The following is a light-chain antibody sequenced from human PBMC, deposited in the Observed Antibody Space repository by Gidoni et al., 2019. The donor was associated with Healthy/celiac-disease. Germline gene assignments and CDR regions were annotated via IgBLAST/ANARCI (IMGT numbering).Light chain of an antibody. Sequence: IVLAPSPSTLSASPGERATLSCRASQCVSSNLAWYQQKPGQAPRLLIYGASTRATGIPARFSGSGSGTDFTLTISSLQSEDFAVYYCQQDNNWPYTFGQGTKLEIK. V-gene: IGKV3-15*01. J-gene: IGKJ2*01. CDR1: QCVSSN. CDR3: QQDNNWPYT. CDR2: GAS.